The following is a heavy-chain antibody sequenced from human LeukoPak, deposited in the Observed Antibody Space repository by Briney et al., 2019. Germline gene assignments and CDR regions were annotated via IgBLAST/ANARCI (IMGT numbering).Heavy chain of an antibody. CDR2: INHSGSN. V-gene: IGHV4-34*01. D-gene: IGHD3-10*01. CDR1: GGSFSGYY. CDR3: ASTGYYGSGFGY. J-gene: IGHJ4*02. Sequence: SETLSLTCAVYGGSFSGYYWSWIRQPPGKGLEWIGEINHSGSNNYNPSLKSRVTISVDTSKNQFSLKLSSVTAADTAVYYCASTGYYGSGFGYWGQETLVTVSS.